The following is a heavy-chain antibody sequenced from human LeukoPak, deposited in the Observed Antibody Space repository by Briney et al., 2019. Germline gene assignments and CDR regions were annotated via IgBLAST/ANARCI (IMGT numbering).Heavy chain of an antibody. V-gene: IGHV4-39*07. J-gene: IGHJ5*02. Sequence: SETLSLTCTVSGGSISSITYYWGWIRQPPGKGLEWVGHMYYRGNTFYNPSLKSRVTISVDTSKNQFSLKLSSVTAADTAVYYCARGRDGYNYYRFDPWGQGTLVTVSS. CDR3: ARGRDGYNYYRFDP. D-gene: IGHD5-24*01. CDR1: GGSISSITYY. CDR2: MYYRGNT.